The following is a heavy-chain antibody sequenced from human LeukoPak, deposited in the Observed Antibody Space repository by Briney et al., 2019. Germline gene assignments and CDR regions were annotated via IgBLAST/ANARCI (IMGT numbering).Heavy chain of an antibody. CDR1: GGSISSYY. CDR3: ARGTTTRSYDFWSGYYASTIVDAFDI. D-gene: IGHD3-3*01. V-gene: IGHV4-59*01. J-gene: IGHJ3*02. CDR2: IYYSGST. Sequence: SETLSLTCTVSGGSISSYYWSWIRQPPGKGLEWVGYIYYSGSTNYNPSLKSRVTISVDTSKNQFSLKLSSVTAADTAVYYCARGTTTRSYDFWSGYYASTIVDAFDIWGQGTMVTVSS.